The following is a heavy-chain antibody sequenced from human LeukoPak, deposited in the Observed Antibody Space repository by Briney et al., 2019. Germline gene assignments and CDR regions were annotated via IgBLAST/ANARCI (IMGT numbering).Heavy chain of an antibody. J-gene: IGHJ4*02. CDR1: GGSISSYY. Sequence: SETLSLTCTVSGGSISSYYWSWIRQSAGKGLEWIGRIYTSGSTTYNPSLKSRVTMSVDTSKNQFSLKLSSVTAADTAVYYCASSRPALRWAFDYWGQGTLVTVSS. V-gene: IGHV4-4*07. CDR2: IYTSGST. D-gene: IGHD4-23*01. CDR3: ASSRPALRWAFDY.